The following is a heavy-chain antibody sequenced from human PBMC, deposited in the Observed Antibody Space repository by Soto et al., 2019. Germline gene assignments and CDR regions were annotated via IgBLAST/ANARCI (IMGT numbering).Heavy chain of an antibody. J-gene: IGHJ5*02. Sequence: QLQLQGSGPGLVKPSETLSLTCTVFGGSISSRRYYWGWIRQPPGKGLEWIGSIYYSGNTYYSPSLKSRANISVDTSKNQFSLRLSSVTAADTAVYFCAGHLGRADCFAPWGQGTLVTVSS. CDR3: AGHLGRADCFAP. CDR2: IYYSGNT. D-gene: IGHD6-13*01. V-gene: IGHV4-39*01. CDR1: GGSISSRRYY.